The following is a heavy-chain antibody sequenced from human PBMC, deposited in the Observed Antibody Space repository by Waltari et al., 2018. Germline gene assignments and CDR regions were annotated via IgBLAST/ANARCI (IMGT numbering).Heavy chain of an antibody. V-gene: IGHV1-46*01. J-gene: IGHJ4*02. CDR3: ARDRECFTMNCHDESDF. Sequence: QVQLVQSGAEVKKPGASVQVSCKTSGYSFTNYYIHWVRQAPGQGIEWMGIINPDGRTVYAQKFQGRVIMTSDTSTTTVYMGLSSLRSEDTAVYYCARDRECFTMNCHDESDFWGQGTRVTVSA. CDR2: INPDGRT. D-gene: IGHD3-22*01. CDR1: GYSFTNYY.